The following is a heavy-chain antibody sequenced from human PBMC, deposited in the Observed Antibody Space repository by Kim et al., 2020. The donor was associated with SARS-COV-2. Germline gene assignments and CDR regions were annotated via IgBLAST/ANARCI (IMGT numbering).Heavy chain of an antibody. D-gene: IGHD6-6*01. CDR3: ARGRLAARFSCFDP. V-gene: IGHV4-34*01. J-gene: IGHJ5*02. Sequence: SETLSLTFAVYGGSFSGYYWSWIRQPPGKGLEWIGEINHSGRTNYNPSLKSRVSISVDTSKNQFSLKLSSVTAADTAVYYCARGRLAARFSCFDPWGQGT. CDR1: GGSFSGYY. CDR2: INHSGRT.